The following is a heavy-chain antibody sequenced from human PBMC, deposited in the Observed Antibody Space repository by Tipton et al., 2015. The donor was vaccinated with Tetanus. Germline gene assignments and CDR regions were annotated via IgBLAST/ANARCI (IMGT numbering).Heavy chain of an antibody. Sequence: GSLRLSCAASGFTFSNYGMTWVRQAPGKGLEWVSLIYSGGNTYYADSVKGRFTISRDNSKNTLYLQMNSLRAEDTAVYYCNGGSTRAYFDYWGQGTLVTVSS. V-gene: IGHV3-53*01. CDR2: IYSGGNT. CDR3: NGGSTRAYFDY. J-gene: IGHJ4*02. D-gene: IGHD2-2*01. CDR1: GFTFSNYG.